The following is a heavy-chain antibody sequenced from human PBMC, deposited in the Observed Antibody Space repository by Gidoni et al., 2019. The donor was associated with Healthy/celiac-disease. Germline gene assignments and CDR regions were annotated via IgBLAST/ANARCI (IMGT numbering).Heavy chain of an antibody. CDR1: GYTFTGSY. D-gene: IGHD2-15*01. Sequence: QVQLVQSGAEVKKPGASVKVSCKASGYTFTGSYMHWVRQAPGQGLEWMGWINPNSGGTNYAQKFQGRVTMTRDTSISTAYMELSRLRSDDTAVYYCARDPATSSSDFYYHGMDVWGQGTTVTVSS. CDR3: ARDPATSSSDFYYHGMDV. CDR2: INPNSGGT. V-gene: IGHV1-2*02. J-gene: IGHJ6*02.